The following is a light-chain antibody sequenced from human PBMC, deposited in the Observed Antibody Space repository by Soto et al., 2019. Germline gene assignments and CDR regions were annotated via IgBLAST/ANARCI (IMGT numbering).Light chain of an antibody. CDR2: EVV. Sequence: QSVLTQPPSASGSPGQSVTISCTGTKSDIGVYDFVSWYQHHPGKAPRLIIYEVVQRPSGVPDRLSGSKSGSTASLTISGLQTDDEADYYCCSYAGSYTHVFGTGTKVTVL. V-gene: IGLV2-8*01. CDR1: KSDIGVYDF. CDR3: CSYAGSYTHV. J-gene: IGLJ1*01.